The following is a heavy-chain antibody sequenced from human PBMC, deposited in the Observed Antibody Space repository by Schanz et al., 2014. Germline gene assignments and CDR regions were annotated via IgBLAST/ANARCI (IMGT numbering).Heavy chain of an antibody. Sequence: EVQLVESGGGLVQPGGSLRLSCGSSGFTFSPYWMHWVRQAPGKGLVWVSSFNDGGVNKYYADSVKGRFTISSDNSKSTLYLQMSSLRAEDTAVYYCARKMKLGVYGGKGHDSLDIWGQGTMVTVSS. CDR3: ARKMKLGVYGGKGHDSLDI. CDR1: GFTFSPYW. J-gene: IGHJ3*02. D-gene: IGHD4-17*01. CDR2: FNDGGVNK. V-gene: IGHV3-74*01.